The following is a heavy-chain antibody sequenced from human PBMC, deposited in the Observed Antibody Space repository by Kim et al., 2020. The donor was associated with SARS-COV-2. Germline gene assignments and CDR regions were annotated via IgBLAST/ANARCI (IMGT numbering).Heavy chain of an antibody. CDR2: SRNRANSYVT. J-gene: IGHJ3*01. Sequence: GGSLRLSCAASGFTFSDFFMDWVRQSPGKGLEWIGRSRNRANSYVTEYAASVEDRFRISRDDSQTALYLQMNNLKTEDTAVYYCTRKGDYVQNSKQDAFDFWGQGTMVTVSP. V-gene: IGHV3-72*01. D-gene: IGHD4-17*01. CDR3: TRKGDYVQNSKQDAFDF. CDR1: GFTFSDFF.